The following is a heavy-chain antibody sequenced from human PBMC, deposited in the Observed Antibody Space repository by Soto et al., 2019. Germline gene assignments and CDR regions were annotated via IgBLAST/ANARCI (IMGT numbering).Heavy chain of an antibody. CDR1: GFTFSSYG. V-gene: IGHV3-33*06. CDR3: AKDYYYDSGGYIHYFEY. J-gene: IGHJ4*02. CDR2: IWYGGSNK. D-gene: IGHD3-22*01. Sequence: GGSLRLSCAASGFTFSSYGMHWVRQAPGKGLEWVAAIWYGGSNKYYADSVKGRFTISRDNSKNTLYLQMNSLRAEDTAVYYCAKDYYYDSGGYIHYFEYWGQGTLVTVSS.